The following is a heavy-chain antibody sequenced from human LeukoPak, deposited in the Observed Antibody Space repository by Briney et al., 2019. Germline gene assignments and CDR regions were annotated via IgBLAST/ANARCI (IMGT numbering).Heavy chain of an antibody. CDR2: ISGSGISA. D-gene: IGHD6-6*01. J-gene: IGHJ4*02. CDR3: AKVDYSSSSGGSFDS. Sequence: GGSLRLSCAASGFTFSNYAMSWVRQAPGKGLEWVSAISGSGISAYYADSVKGRFTISRDNSKNTLYLQMNSLRVEDTGVYYCAKVDYSSSSGGSFDSWGQGTLVTVSS. CDR1: GFTFSNYA. V-gene: IGHV3-23*01.